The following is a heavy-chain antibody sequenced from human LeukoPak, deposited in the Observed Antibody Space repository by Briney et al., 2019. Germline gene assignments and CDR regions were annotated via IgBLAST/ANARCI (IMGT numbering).Heavy chain of an antibody. D-gene: IGHD4-17*01. V-gene: IGHV3-21*01. CDR3: ARDPQATVNY. CDR1: GFTFSIYA. CDR2: ISSSSSYI. Sequence: TPGGSLRLSCAASGFTFSIYAMGWVRQAPGKGLEWVSSISSSSSYIYYADSVKGRFTISRDNAKNSLYLQMNSLRAEDTAVYYCARDPQATVNYWGQGTLVTVSS. J-gene: IGHJ4*02.